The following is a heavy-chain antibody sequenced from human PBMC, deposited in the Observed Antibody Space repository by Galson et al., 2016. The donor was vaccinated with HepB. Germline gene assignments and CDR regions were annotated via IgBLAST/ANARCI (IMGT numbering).Heavy chain of an antibody. J-gene: IGHJ3*01. Sequence: SLRLSCAASGFTFSSYAMTWVRQAPGKGLEWVSTISGLGGTTYYADSVEGRFTVSRDNSKNTLYLQMNSLRAEDTAIYYCAKDRRGSGYERYAFNVWGQGTMVTVSS. D-gene: IGHD5-12*01. CDR2: ISGLGGTT. CDR1: GFTFSSYA. CDR3: AKDRRGSGYERYAFNV. V-gene: IGHV3-23*01.